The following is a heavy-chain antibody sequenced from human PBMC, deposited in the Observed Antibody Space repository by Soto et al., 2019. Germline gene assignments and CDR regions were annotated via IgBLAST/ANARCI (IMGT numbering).Heavy chain of an antibody. CDR3: ARDRWRSSVYYYDGMDV. V-gene: IGHV1-69*01. J-gene: IGHJ6*02. CDR1: GGTFSSYA. Sequence: QVQLVQSGAEVKKPGSSVKVSYKAAGGTFSSYATSWVRQASAQGLEWMGGIIPILGTATYAQRFKGRIKITVDESTSTAYMELSSLRSEDTAVYYCARDRWRSSVYYYDGMDVWGQGTTVTVSS. CDR2: IIPILGTA. D-gene: IGHD6-6*01.